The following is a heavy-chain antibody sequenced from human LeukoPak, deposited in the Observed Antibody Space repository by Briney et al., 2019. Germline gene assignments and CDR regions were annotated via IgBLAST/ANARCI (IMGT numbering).Heavy chain of an antibody. Sequence: PSETLSLTCTVSGGSISSYYWSWIRQPPGKGLEWIGEINHSGSTNYNPSLKSRVTISVDTSKNQFPLKLSSVTAADTAVYYCARPQEPQDIVVVPAVIRGGVDYWGQGTLVTVSS. CDR2: INHSGST. J-gene: IGHJ4*02. D-gene: IGHD2-2*02. V-gene: IGHV4-34*01. CDR3: ARPQEPQDIVVVPAVIRGGVDY. CDR1: GGSISSYY.